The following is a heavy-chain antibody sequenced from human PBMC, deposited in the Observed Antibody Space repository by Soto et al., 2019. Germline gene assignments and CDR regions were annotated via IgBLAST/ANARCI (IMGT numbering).Heavy chain of an antibody. CDR3: ARDGCSGGSCYFDYYYYYMDV. Sequence: QVQLVQSGAEVTKPGSSVKVSCKASGGTFSSYTISWVRQAPGQGLEWMGRIIPILGIANYAQKFQGRVTITADKSTSTAYMELSSLRSEDTAVYYCARDGCSGGSCYFDYYYYYMDVWGKGTTVTVSS. V-gene: IGHV1-69*08. CDR2: IIPILGIA. CDR1: GGTFSSYT. D-gene: IGHD2-15*01. J-gene: IGHJ6*03.